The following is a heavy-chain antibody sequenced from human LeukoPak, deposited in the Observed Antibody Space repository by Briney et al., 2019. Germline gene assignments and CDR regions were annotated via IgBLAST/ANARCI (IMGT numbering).Heavy chain of an antibody. V-gene: IGHV3-30*18. CDR3: AKDRVGADPLYFDY. D-gene: IGHD1-26*01. CDR1: GFTFSSYG. CDR2: ISYDGSNK. J-gene: IGHJ4*02. Sequence: PGGSLRLSCAASGFTFSSYGMHWVRQAPGKGLEWVAVISYDGSNKYYADSVKGRFTISRDNSKNTLYLQMNSLRAEDTAVYYCAKDRVGADPLYFDYWGQGTLVTVSS.